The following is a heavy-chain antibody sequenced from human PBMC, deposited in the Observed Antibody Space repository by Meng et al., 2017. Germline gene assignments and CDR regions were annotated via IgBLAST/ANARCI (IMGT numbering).Heavy chain of an antibody. J-gene: IGHJ4*02. D-gene: IGHD4-17*01. Sequence: QVQLVHSGSAVKKPGASVKVSCKASGYSFTSDYMHWVRLAPGQGLEWMGIINPSGGSTSYAQKFQGRVTMTRDTSTSTVYMELSSLRSEDTAVYYCARSIYGDYVWAGFDYWGQGTLVTVSS. CDR3: ARSIYGDYVWAGFDY. CDR2: INPSGGST. V-gene: IGHV1-46*01. CDR1: GYSFTSDY.